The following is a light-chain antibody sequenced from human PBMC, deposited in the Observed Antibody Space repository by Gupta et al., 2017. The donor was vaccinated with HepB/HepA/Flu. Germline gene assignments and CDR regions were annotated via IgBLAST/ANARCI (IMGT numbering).Light chain of an antibody. V-gene: IGKV1-5*03. J-gene: IGKJ3*01. CDR1: QGISVW. CDR3: QQYQSYMFT. CDR2: KAS. Sequence: DIQMTQSPSTLSASVGDRVTITCRASQGISVWLAWYQQKPGKAPKLLIYKASTLESGVPSRFSGSGSGTEFILTIASLQPDDFATYYCQQYQSYMFTFGPGTXVDFK.